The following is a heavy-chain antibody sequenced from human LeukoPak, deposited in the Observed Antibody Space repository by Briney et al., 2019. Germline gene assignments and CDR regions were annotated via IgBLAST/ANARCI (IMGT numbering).Heavy chain of an antibody. CDR2: INHSGST. J-gene: IGHJ4*02. CDR1: GGSISSGGYY. CDR3: ARQASPYNDSSGYFDY. V-gene: IGHV4-39*01. Sequence: SETLSLTCTVSGGSISSGGYYWSWIRQPPGKGLEWIGEINHSGSTNYNPSLKSRVTISVDTSKNQFSLKLSSVTAADTAVYYCARQASPYNDSSGYFDYWGQGTLVTVSS. D-gene: IGHD3-22*01.